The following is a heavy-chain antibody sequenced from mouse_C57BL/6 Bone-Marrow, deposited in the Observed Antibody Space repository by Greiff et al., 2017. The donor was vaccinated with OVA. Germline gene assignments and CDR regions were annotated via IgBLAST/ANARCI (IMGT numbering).Heavy chain of an antibody. J-gene: IGHJ3*01. V-gene: IGHV1-50*01. CDR3: ASGGYGNYGVWFAY. D-gene: IGHD2-1*01. CDR2: IDPSDSYT. Sequence: QVQLQQPGAELVKPGASVKLSCKASGYTFTSYWMQWVKQRPGQGLEWIGEIDPSDSYTNYNQKFKGKATLTVDTSSSTAYMQLSSLTSEDSAVYYCASGGYGNYGVWFAYWGQGTLVTVSA. CDR1: GYTFTSYW.